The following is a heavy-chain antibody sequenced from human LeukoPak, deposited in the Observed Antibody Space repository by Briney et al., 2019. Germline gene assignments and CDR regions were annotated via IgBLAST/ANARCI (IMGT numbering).Heavy chain of an antibody. J-gene: IGHJ5*02. CDR1: GYTFTGYY. CDR2: INPNSGGT. V-gene: IGHV1-2*02. D-gene: IGHD3-3*01. Sequence: ASVKVSCKASGYTFTGYYMHWVRQAPGQGLEWMGWINPNSGGTNYAQKFQGRVTMTRDTSISTAYMELSRLRSDDTAVYYCARDRVAYDFWSGYYGESDPWGQGTLVTVSS. CDR3: ARDRVAYDFWSGYYGESDP.